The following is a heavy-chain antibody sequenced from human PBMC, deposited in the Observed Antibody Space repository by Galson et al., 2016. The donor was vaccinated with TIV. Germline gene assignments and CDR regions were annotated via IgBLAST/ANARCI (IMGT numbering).Heavy chain of an antibody. CDR2: ISHSGVA. Sequence: TLSLTCGVSGPSINSGSFWGWIRQPPGKGLEWIGSISHSGVAHYRPSLMSRVTMSVDTSKNQFSLKLISVTAADTAVYYCAASLPNLRGDPNYYYIVDVWGQGTTVSVSS. V-gene: IGHV4-38-2*01. CDR3: AASLPNLRGDPNYYYIVDV. CDR1: GPSINSGSF. J-gene: IGHJ6*02. D-gene: IGHD2-21*02.